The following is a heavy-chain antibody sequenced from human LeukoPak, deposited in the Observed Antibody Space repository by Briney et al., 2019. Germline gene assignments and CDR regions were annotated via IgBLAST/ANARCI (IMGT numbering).Heavy chain of an antibody. Sequence: GGSLRLSCAASGFTFSSYAMSWVRQAPGKGLEWVSAISGSGGSTYYADSVKGRFTISRDNSKNTLYLQMNSLRVEDTALYYCAKGCIVGHTDDGCDYWGQGTLVTVS. CDR1: GFTFSSYA. CDR3: AKGCIVGHTDDGCDY. J-gene: IGHJ4*02. D-gene: IGHD1-26*01. V-gene: IGHV3-23*01. CDR2: ISGSGGST.